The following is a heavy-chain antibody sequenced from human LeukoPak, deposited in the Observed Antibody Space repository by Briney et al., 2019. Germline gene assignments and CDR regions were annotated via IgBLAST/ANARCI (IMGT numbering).Heavy chain of an antibody. D-gene: IGHD3-22*01. CDR2: IYSGGST. V-gene: IGHV3-66*01. Sequence: PGGSLRLSCAASGFTVSSNYMSWVRQAPGKGLEWVSVIYSGGSTYYADSVKGRFTISRDNSKNTLYLQMNSLRAEDTAVYYCARERDSSGYYYEGYFDLWGRGTLVTVSS. CDR3: ARERDSSGYYYEGYFDL. CDR1: GFTVSSNY. J-gene: IGHJ2*01.